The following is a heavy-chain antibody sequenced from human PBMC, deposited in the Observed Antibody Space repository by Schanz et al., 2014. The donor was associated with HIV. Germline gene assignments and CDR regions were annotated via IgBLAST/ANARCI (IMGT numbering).Heavy chain of an antibody. Sequence: QVQLVESGGGVVQSGRSLRLSCAASGFIFSRYGMHWVRQAPGKGLEWVAVIWHHGSYKYYADSVKGRFTISRDNPKNTRYLQMNSLRAEDTAIYYCARSPDWAGTDAFDIWGQGTMVTVSS. J-gene: IGHJ3*02. V-gene: IGHV3-33*01. CDR1: GFIFSRYG. CDR3: ARSPDWAGTDAFDI. CDR2: IWHHGSYK. D-gene: IGHD6-19*01.